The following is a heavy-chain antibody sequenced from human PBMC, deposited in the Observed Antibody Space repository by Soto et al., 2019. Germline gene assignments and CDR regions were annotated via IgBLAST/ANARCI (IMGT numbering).Heavy chain of an antibody. D-gene: IGHD2-15*01. CDR2: IYYSGST. J-gene: IGHJ5*02. CDR3: ARQLVVVATSHWFDP. CDR1: GGSISSSTYY. Sequence: SETLSLTCTVSGGSISSSTYYWGWIRQPPGKGLEWIGNIYYSGSTYYNPSLKSRVTISVDTSKNQFSLKLGSVTAADTAVYYCARQLVVVATSHWFDPWGQGTLVTVSS. V-gene: IGHV4-39*01.